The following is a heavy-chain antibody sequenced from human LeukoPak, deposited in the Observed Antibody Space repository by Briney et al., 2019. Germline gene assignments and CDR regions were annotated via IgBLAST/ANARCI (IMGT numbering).Heavy chain of an antibody. CDR3: ARAGTVVRHAFDI. D-gene: IGHD3-10*01. J-gene: IGHJ3*02. CDR2: IKEDGSEK. V-gene: IGHV3-7*01. Sequence: GGSLRPSCAASGFIFTDYWMYWVRQAPGKGLAWVANIKEDGSEKNYVDSVKGRFTISRDNAKNSVYLQMNSLRVEDTAVYYCARAGTVVRHAFDIWGQGTMVTVSS. CDR1: GFIFTDYW.